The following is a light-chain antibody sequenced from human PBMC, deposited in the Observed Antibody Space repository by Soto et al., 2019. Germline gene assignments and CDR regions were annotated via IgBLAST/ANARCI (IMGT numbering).Light chain of an antibody. CDR2: GAS. CDR3: QQYGSSSWT. CDR1: ERVSSIY. V-gene: IGKV3-20*01. Sequence: DIVLTQYPGTLSLSSGGRATLSCRARERVSSIYLAWYQQKPGQAPRLLIYGASSRATGIPDRFSGSGSGTDFTLTISRLEPEDFAVYYCQQYGSSSWTFGQGTKVDI. J-gene: IGKJ1*01.